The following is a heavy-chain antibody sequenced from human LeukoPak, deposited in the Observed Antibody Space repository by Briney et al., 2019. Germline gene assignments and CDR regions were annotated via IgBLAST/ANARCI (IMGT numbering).Heavy chain of an antibody. V-gene: IGHV4-59*12. J-gene: IGHJ4*02. CDR3: AVRGATVDY. D-gene: IGHD1-26*01. CDR1: GGSISSYY. Sequence: PSETLSLTCTVSGGSISSYYWSWIRQPPGKGLEWIGYIYYSGSTNYNPSLKSRVTISVDTSKNQFSLKLSSVTAADTAVYYCAVRGATVDYWGQGTLVTVSS. CDR2: IYYSGST.